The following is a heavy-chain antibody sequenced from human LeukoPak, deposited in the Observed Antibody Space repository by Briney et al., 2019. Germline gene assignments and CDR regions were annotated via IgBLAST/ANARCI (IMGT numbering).Heavy chain of an antibody. Sequence: PGRSLRLSCAASGFTFRSYGMHWARQAPGKGQEWGAVIWYDGSNKYYADSVKSRFTISRDNSKNTLYLQMNSLRAEDTAVYYCAKGSLVGATTPFDYWGQGTLVTVSS. D-gene: IGHD1-26*01. V-gene: IGHV3-33*06. CDR1: GFTFRSYG. CDR3: AKGSLVGATTPFDY. CDR2: IWYDGSNK. J-gene: IGHJ4*02.